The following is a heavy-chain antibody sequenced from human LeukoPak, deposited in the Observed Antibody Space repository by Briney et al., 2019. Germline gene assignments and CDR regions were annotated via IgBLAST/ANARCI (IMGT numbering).Heavy chain of an antibody. CDR3: ARVGYSASWYPD. V-gene: IGHV3-23*01. D-gene: IGHD6-13*01. CDR2: IRGSDGST. CDR1: GFPFSTYA. J-gene: IGHJ4*02. Sequence: PGGSLRLSCAASGFPFSTYAMSWVRQAPGKGLEWVSSIRGSDGSTYYADSVKGRFAISRDNSKNTLYLQMNSLRAEDTAVYYCARVGYSASWYPDWGQGTLVTVSS.